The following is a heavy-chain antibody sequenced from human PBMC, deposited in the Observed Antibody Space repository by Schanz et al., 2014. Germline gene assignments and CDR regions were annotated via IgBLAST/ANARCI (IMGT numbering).Heavy chain of an antibody. CDR2: IHHSGSI. J-gene: IGHJ5*02. CDR3: ARVKQGCSDSSCVLDP. Sequence: QVQLQQWGAGLLKPSETLSLTCAVYGGPFSGYFWSWIRQSPGKGLQWIGEIHHSGSIIYNPSLGSRVTISLDRSENQFSLELRSVAAADTALYYCARVKQGCSDSSCVLDPWGQGTLVTVSS. CDR1: GGPFSGYF. D-gene: IGHD2-2*01. V-gene: IGHV4-34*01.